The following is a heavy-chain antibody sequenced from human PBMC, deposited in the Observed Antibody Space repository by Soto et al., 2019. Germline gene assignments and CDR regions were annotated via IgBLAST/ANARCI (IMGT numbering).Heavy chain of an antibody. D-gene: IGHD1-1*01. CDR2: IVNHGGRK. CDR3: ARDDEYDDNGLDY. Sequence: QVQLVESGGGVVQPGTSLRLSCAASGFLFSRFGMHWVRQAPGKGLEWVAVIVNHGGRKDYADSVRGRFTISRDNSRNTLLLEMGSLRFEDAAIYYCARDDEYDDNGLDYWGQGTLVTVSS. J-gene: IGHJ4*02. V-gene: IGHV3-33*01. CDR1: GFLFSRFG.